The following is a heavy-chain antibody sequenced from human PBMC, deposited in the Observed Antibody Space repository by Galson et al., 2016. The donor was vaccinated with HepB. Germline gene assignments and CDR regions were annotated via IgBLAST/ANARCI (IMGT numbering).Heavy chain of an antibody. V-gene: IGHV4-34*01. Sequence: LSLTCAVYGGPFRGYDWTWIRQSPGTGLEWIGDINDRGTTNYNPSLASRVTILGDTSKSQLSPKLSSVTAADTAVYYCARGLRRIPIFGVTDSKFLDYWGQGTLVTVSS. CDR1: GGPFRGYD. CDR3: ARGLRRIPIFGVTDSKFLDY. CDR2: INDRGTT. D-gene: IGHD3-3*01. J-gene: IGHJ4*02.